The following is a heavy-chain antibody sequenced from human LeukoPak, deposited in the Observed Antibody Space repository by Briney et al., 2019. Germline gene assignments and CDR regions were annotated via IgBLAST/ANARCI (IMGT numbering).Heavy chain of an antibody. CDR3: ARPNYGSADY. Sequence: AGESLKISCKSSGYTFTSYWIGWVRQMPGKGLEWMGIIYPDDSRTKYSPSFQGQVTMSVDKSISTAYLQWSSLKASDTAMYYCARPNYGSADYWGQGTLLTVSS. D-gene: IGHD3-10*01. V-gene: IGHV5-51*01. CDR2: IYPDDSRT. CDR1: GYTFTSYW. J-gene: IGHJ4*02.